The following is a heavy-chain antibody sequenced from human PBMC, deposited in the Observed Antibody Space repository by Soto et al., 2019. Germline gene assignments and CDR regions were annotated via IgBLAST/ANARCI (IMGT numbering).Heavy chain of an antibody. D-gene: IGHD3-3*01. CDR1: GYTFTSYG. V-gene: IGHV1-18*01. CDR3: AAGHGTDYDSYPYYYSGMDV. Sequence: ASVKVSCKASGYTFTSYGISWVRQAPGQGLEWMGWISAYNGNTNYAQKLQGRVTMTTDTSTSTAYMELRSLRSDDTAVYYCAAGHGTDYDSYPYYYSGMDVWGQGTTVTVSS. CDR2: ISAYNGNT. J-gene: IGHJ6*02.